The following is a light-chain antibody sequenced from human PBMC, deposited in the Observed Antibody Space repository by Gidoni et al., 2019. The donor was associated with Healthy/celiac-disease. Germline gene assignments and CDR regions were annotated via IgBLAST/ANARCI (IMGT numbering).Light chain of an antibody. J-gene: IGKJ4*01. Sequence: DTQMTHSPPSLSASVGDRVTITCQASQTICTYLNWYQQKPGKVPNLLIYAASCLQSGVPQRCSGSGSWTDFTLTISSLQPENFATYYCQQSNITPLTFGEGTKVEIK. CDR2: AAS. CDR3: QQSNITPLT. V-gene: IGKV1-39*01. CDR1: QTICTY.